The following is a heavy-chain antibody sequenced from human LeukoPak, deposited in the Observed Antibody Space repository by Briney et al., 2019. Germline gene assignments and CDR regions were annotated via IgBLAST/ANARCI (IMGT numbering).Heavy chain of an antibody. CDR3: ARDRGYSSFDY. D-gene: IGHD4-23*01. Sequence: GSLSLSCAASGFTFSSYWMSWVRRAPGKGLEWVANINQDVSETNYVDSVKGRFTISRDNAKNSLYLQMTSLRVEDTAVYYCARDRGYSSFDYWGQGTLVTVSS. J-gene: IGHJ4*02. CDR2: INQDVSET. CDR1: GFTFSSYW. V-gene: IGHV3-7*01.